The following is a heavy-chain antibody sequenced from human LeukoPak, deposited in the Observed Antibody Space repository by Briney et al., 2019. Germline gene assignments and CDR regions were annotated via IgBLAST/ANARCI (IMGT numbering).Heavy chain of an antibody. D-gene: IGHD3-22*01. V-gene: IGHV3-74*01. J-gene: IGHJ4*02. CDR1: GFTFSSYW. Sequence: GGSLRLSCAASGFTFSSYWMHWARQAPGKGLVWVSRINSDGSSTTYGDSVKGRFTISRDNAKNTLYMYMHSLRAEDTAVYYCAREYYDSSGSPYFDYWGQGTLVTVSS. CDR3: AREYYDSSGSPYFDY. CDR2: INSDGSST.